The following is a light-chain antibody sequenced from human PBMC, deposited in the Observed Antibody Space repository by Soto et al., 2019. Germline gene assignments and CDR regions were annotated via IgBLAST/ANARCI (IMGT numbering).Light chain of an antibody. V-gene: IGKV3-20*01. J-gene: IGKJ2*03. Sequence: EIVLTQSPGTLSLSPGERATLSCRASQTISSSYLAWYQQRPGQAPRLLIYGASTRATGIPDRFSGRGSGTDFALTISRLKPEDFAVYYCQQYGSSSVYSFGQGTKLEIK. CDR3: QQYGSSSVYS. CDR1: QTISSSY. CDR2: GAS.